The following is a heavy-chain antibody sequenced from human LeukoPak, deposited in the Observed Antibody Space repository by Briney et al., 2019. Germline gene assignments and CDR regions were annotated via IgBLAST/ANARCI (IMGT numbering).Heavy chain of an antibody. CDR3: ATDLGCSSTSCSDY. J-gene: IGHJ4*02. Sequence: ASVKVSCKVSGNTLTELSMHWVRQAPGKGLEWMGGFDPEDGETIYAQKFQGRVTMTEDTSTDTAYMELSSLRSEDTAVYYCATDLGCSSTSCSDYWGQGTLVTVSS. D-gene: IGHD2-2*01. V-gene: IGHV1-24*01. CDR2: FDPEDGET. CDR1: GNTLTELS.